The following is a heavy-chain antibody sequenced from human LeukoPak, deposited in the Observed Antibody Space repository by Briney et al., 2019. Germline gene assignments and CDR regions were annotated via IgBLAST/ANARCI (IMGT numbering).Heavy chain of an antibody. D-gene: IGHD3-22*01. J-gene: IGHJ3*01. Sequence: PGASLRLSCAASGFTFSSYAMSWVRQAPGKGLEWVSAISGSGGSTYYADSVKGRFTISRDNSKNTLYLQMNSLRVEDTAIYYCAKGGRWDYYDSSHWGQGTMVTVSS. V-gene: IGHV3-23*01. CDR3: AKGGRWDYYDSSH. CDR1: GFTFSSYA. CDR2: ISGSGGST.